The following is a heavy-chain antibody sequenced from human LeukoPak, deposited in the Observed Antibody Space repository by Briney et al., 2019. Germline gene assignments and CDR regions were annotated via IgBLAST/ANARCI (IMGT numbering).Heavy chain of an antibody. CDR2: IYYSGST. J-gene: IGHJ6*03. Sequence: SETLSLTCTVSGGSISSYYWSWIRQPPGKGLEWIGYIYYSGSTNYNPSLKSRVTISVDTSKNQFSLKLSSVTAADTAVYYCARSSGASNYYYYYYMDVWGKGTTVTVSS. V-gene: IGHV4-59*01. CDR1: GGSISSYY. D-gene: IGHD2-15*01. CDR3: ARSSGASNYYYYYYMDV.